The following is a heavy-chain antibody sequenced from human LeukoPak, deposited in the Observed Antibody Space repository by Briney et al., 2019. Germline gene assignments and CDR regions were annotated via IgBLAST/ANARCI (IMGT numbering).Heavy chain of an antibody. CDR2: ISGSGGST. V-gene: IGHV3-23*01. D-gene: IGHD3-9*01. Sequence: GGSLRLSCAASGFTFSSYAMSWVGQAPGKGLEWVSAISGSGGSTNYADSVKGRFTISRDNSKTTLYLQMNSLRAEDTAVYYCAKLRYFDWLFEGNWFDPWGQGTLVTVSS. CDR1: GFTFSSYA. J-gene: IGHJ5*02. CDR3: AKLRYFDWLFEGNWFDP.